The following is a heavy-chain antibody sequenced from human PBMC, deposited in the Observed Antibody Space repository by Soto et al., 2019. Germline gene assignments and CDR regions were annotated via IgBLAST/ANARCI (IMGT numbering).Heavy chain of an antibody. V-gene: IGHV3-15*07. CDR2: IKSKTDGGTT. D-gene: IGHD1-26*01. Sequence: GGSLRLSCAASGFTFSNAWMNWVRQAPGKGLEWVGRIKSKTDGGTTDYAAALKVRFTISRDDSKNTLYMQMNSLKTEDTAVYYCTTGTGGSYLNYYYYGMDVWGQGTTVTVSS. CDR1: GFTFSNAW. J-gene: IGHJ6*02. CDR3: TTGTGGSYLNYYYYGMDV.